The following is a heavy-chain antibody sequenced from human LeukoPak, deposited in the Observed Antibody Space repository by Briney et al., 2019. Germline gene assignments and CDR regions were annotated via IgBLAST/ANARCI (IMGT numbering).Heavy chain of an antibody. Sequence: ASVKVSCKASGYTFTSYYMHWVRQAPGQGLEWMAIINPSGDTTSHAQKFQGRVTMTRDTSASTVYMELSSLRSEDTAVYYCASVYKNGMDVWGQGTTVTVSS. CDR2: INPSGDTT. CDR3: ASVYKNGMDV. CDR1: GYTFTSYY. V-gene: IGHV1-46*01. J-gene: IGHJ6*02. D-gene: IGHD5-24*01.